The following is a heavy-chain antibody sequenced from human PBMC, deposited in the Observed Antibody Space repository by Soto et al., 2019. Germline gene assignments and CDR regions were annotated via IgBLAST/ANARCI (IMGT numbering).Heavy chain of an antibody. CDR1: GYTFTKYG. J-gene: IGHJ4*02. Sequence: VQLVQSGGEVRKPGASVTVSCRASGYTFTKYGFSWVRQAPGQGLGWMGWISADNDNTNYAQNHQGRVTMTTDTSTRTAYLQLRSLRSDDTAVYFCARGTSGYAYGLFDFWGQGNLVTVSS. CDR3: ARGTSGYAYGLFDF. V-gene: IGHV1-18*01. D-gene: IGHD5-12*01. CDR2: ISADNDNT.